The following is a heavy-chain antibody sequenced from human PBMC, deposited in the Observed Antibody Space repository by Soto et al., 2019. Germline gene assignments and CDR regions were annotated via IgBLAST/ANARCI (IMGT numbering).Heavy chain of an antibody. CDR1: GGSISSGGYY. D-gene: IGHD1-26*01. V-gene: IGHV4-31*03. CDR2: IYYSGST. J-gene: IGHJ4*02. CDR3: ARSMGATTAVTFHD. Sequence: SETLSLTCTVSGGSISSGGYYWSWIRQHPGKGLEWIGYIYYSGSTYYNPSLKSRVTISVDTSKNQFSLKLSSVTAADTAVYYWARSMGATTAVTFHDWGQGTLVTVSS.